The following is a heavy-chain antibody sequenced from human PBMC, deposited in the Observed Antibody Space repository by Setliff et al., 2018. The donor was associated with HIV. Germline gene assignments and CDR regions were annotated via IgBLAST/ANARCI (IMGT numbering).Heavy chain of an antibody. J-gene: IGHJ4*02. V-gene: IGHV4-4*09. CDR3: ARKGAGYNTYYFDY. Sequence: PSETLSLTCTVSGGSISSYYWSWIRQPPGKGLEWIGYIYTSGSTNYNPSLKSRVTISLDTSKNQFSLKLTSVTAADTAVYYCARKGAGYNTYYFDYWGQGALVTVSS. CDR2: IYTSGST. D-gene: IGHD3-9*01. CDR1: GGSISSYY.